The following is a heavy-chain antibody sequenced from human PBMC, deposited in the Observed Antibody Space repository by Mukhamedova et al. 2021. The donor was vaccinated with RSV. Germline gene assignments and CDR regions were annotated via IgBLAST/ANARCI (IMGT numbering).Heavy chain of an antibody. V-gene: IGHV4-39*07. CDR2: GGST. D-gene: IGHD3-22*01. Sequence: GGSTCYNPSLKSRVTISVDTSKNQFSLKLSSVTAADTAVYYCARGSRYYYDSSGYPRYYFDYWGQGTLVTVSS. J-gene: IGHJ4*02. CDR3: ARGSRYYYDSSGYPRYYFDY.